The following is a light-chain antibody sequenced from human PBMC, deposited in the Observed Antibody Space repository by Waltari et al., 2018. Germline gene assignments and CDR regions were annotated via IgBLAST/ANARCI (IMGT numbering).Light chain of an antibody. J-gene: IGLJ1*01. CDR3: SSYTTSSAPGV. Sequence: QSALTQPASVSGSPGQSITISCSGTDSDVGAYDFFSWYQQHPGKAPHLIIYEVSNRPPGSPNRLPASKPGNTASLTISGLQAEDEAEYYCSSYTTSSAPGVFGTGTRVTVL. V-gene: IGLV2-14*01. CDR2: EVS. CDR1: DSDVGAYDF.